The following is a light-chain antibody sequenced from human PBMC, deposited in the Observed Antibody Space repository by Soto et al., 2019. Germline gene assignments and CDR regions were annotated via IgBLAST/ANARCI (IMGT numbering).Light chain of an antibody. V-gene: IGKV3-20*01. CDR1: QSVSSSY. CDR3: QQYGSSLTWT. J-gene: IGKJ1*01. Sequence: EIVLMQSPGTLSLSQGERATLSCRASQSVSSSYLAWYQQKPGQAPRLLIYGASSRATGIPDRFSGSGSGTDFTLTISRLEPEDFAVYYCQQYGSSLTWTFGQGTKV. CDR2: GAS.